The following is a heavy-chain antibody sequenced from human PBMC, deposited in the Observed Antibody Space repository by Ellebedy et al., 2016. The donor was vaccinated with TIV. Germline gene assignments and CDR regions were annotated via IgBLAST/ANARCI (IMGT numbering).Heavy chain of an antibody. CDR1: GFTFSSYG. J-gene: IGHJ5*02. D-gene: IGHD2-2*01. Sequence: GESLKISXAASGFTFSSYGMHWVRQAPGKGLEWVAVIWYDGSNKYYADSVKGRFTISRDNSKNTLYLQMNSLRAEDTAVYYCARDLGIVVVPAALYGWFDPWGQGTLVTVSS. CDR2: IWYDGSNK. V-gene: IGHV3-33*01. CDR3: ARDLGIVVVPAALYGWFDP.